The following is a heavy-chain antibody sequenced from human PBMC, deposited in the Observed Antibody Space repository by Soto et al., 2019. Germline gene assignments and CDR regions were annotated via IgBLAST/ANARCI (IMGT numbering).Heavy chain of an antibody. CDR1: GFSLSTNGVG. Sequence: QITLKESGPTLVKPTQTLTLTCTFSGFSLSTNGVGVGWIRQPPGKALEWLALIYWDDDKHYSPSLKSRLTITKGTSKNQVVLTMTIMDPVDTGTYYCAHVEATVTKVWGQGTLVIVSA. CDR2: IYWDDDK. J-gene: IGHJ4*02. CDR3: AHVEATVTKV. V-gene: IGHV2-5*02. D-gene: IGHD4-17*01.